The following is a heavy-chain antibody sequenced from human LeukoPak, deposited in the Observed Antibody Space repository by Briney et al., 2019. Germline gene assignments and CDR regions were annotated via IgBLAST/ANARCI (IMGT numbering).Heavy chain of an antibody. CDR1: GFTFSRYW. CDR2: INSDGSST. J-gene: IGHJ4*02. V-gene: IGHV3-74*01. Sequence: GGSLRLSCAASGFTFSRYWMHWVRQAPGKGLVWVSRINSDGSSTSYADSVKGRFSISRDNAKNTLYLQMNSLRAEDTAVYYCGRDQSEDFIDYWGQGTLVTVSS. D-gene: IGHD2/OR15-2a*01. CDR3: GRDQSEDFIDY.